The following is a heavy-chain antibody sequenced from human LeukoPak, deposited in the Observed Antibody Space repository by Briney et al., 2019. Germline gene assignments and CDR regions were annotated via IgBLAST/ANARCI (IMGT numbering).Heavy chain of an antibody. Sequence: PGESLKISCKGSGYSFTSYWIGRVRQMPGKGLEWMGIIYPGDSDTRYSPSFQGQVTISADKSISTAYLQWSSLKASDTAMYYCARESKPIESGSSLTKYYCYMDVWGKGTTVTVSS. CDR2: IYPGDSDT. J-gene: IGHJ6*03. CDR1: GYSFTSYW. D-gene: IGHD6-6*01. CDR3: ARESKPIESGSSLTKYYCYMDV. V-gene: IGHV5-51*01.